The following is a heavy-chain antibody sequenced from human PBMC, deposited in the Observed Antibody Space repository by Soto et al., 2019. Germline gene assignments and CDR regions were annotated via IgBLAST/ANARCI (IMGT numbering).Heavy chain of an antibody. Sequence: QVQLQQWGAGLLKPSETLSLTCAVYGGSFSGYYWSWIRQTPGKGLEWIGEIRDSGSTNNNPSLKSRVTILVGTPKNQFSLKLSSVTAADTAVYYCARGLLLWFGELSRRGGYYYCMAVWGKGTTVNVSS. V-gene: IGHV4-34*01. D-gene: IGHD3-10*01. CDR1: GGSFSGYY. CDR2: IRDSGST. J-gene: IGHJ6*03. CDR3: ARGLLLWFGELSRRGGYYYCMAV.